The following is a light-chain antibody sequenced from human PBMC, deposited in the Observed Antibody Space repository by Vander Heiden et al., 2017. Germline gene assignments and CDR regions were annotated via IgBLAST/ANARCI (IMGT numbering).Light chain of an antibody. CDR2: DVS. V-gene: IGLV2-14*03. J-gene: IGLJ2*01. CDR1: NSDVGLYNY. Sequence: SAMPQPASVSGSPGQTIIISCTGTNSDVGLYNYVCWYQQDPGKAPKLIISDVSKRPSGVANRFSGCKSGNTASLTSSGLQAEDEADYYCSSFTSNNTVIFGGGTKVTVL. CDR3: SSFTSNNTVI.